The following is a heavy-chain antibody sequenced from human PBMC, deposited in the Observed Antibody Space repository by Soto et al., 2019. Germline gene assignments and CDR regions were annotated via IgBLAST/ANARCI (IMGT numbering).Heavy chain of an antibody. CDR3: ARIEAKNYYDSSGYYEGPHWFDP. D-gene: IGHD3-22*01. Sequence: ASVKVSCKASGYTFTSYGISWVRQAPGQGLEWMGWISAYNGNTNYAQKLQGRVTVTTDTSTSTAYMELRSLRSDDTAVYYCARIEAKNYYDSSGYYEGPHWFDPWGQGTLVTVSS. J-gene: IGHJ5*02. V-gene: IGHV1-18*01. CDR1: GYTFTSYG. CDR2: ISAYNGNT.